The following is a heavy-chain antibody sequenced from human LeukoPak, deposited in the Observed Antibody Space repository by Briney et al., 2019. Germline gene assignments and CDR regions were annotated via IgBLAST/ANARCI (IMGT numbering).Heavy chain of an antibody. J-gene: IGHJ6*02. V-gene: IGHV1-69*04. D-gene: IGHD6-13*01. CDR3: ASPGIAAAAQPGNYYGMDV. Sequence: SVKVSCKASGGTFSSYAISWVRQAPGQGLEWMGRIIPILGIANYAQKFQGRVTITADKSTSTAYMELSSLRSEDTAVYYCASPGIAAAAQPGNYYGMDVWGQGTTVTVSS. CDR2: IIPILGIA. CDR1: GGTFSSYA.